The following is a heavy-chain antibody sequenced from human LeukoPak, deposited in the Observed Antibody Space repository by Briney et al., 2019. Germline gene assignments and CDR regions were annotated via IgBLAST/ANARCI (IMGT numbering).Heavy chain of an antibody. D-gene: IGHD6-19*01. CDR2: IYYPEST. CDR1: GGSIGSSGFY. CDR3: VRHVSSGWDYYNGLDV. V-gene: IGHV4-39*01. J-gene: IGHJ6*02. Sequence: PSETLSLTCKVSGGSIGSSGFYWGWIRQPPGKGREWIGSIYYPESTHYNPSLESRVTISVDTSNYQVSLTLSSVTATDTAVYYCVRHVSSGWDYYNGLDVWGQGTTVTVSS.